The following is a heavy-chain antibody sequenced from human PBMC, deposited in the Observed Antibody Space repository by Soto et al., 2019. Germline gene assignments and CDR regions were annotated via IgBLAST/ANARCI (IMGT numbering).Heavy chain of an antibody. J-gene: IGHJ4*02. Sequence: SETLSLTCTVSGGTISSGGYYWSWIRQHPGKGLEWIGYIYYSGSTYYNPSLKSRVTISVDTSKNQFSLKLSSVTAADTAVYYCASSRPRHPPPGYWGQGTLVTVSS. V-gene: IGHV4-31*03. CDR2: IYYSGST. CDR1: GGTISSGGYY. CDR3: ASSRPRHPPPGY. D-gene: IGHD3-10*01.